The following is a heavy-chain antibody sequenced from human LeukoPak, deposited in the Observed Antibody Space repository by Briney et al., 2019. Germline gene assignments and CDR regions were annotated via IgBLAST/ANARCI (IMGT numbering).Heavy chain of an antibody. D-gene: IGHD3-22*01. CDR2: ISWNSGRI. V-gene: IGHV3-9*01. CDR3: ARDPNYDSSGSVDAFDI. CDR1: GFTFDDFA. Sequence: GGSLRLSCAASGFTFDDFAMHWVRQAPGKGLEWVSGISWNSGRIVYGDSVKGRFTISRDNAKNSLYLQMNSLRAEDTAVYYCARDPNYDSSGSVDAFDIWGQGTMVTVSS. J-gene: IGHJ3*02.